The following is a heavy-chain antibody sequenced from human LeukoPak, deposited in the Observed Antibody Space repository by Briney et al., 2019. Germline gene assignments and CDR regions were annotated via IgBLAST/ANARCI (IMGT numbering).Heavy chain of an antibody. CDR3: ARLQWYSGSYHTGHYFDY. J-gene: IGHJ4*02. V-gene: IGHV4-39*01. CDR1: GGSISSSSYY. Sequence: WETLSLTCTLSGGSISSSSYYCGWIRQPPGRGRVWVGCIYYGGNTYYKPSLKSRVTISVDTSKNQFSLKLTSVTAADAAVYYCARLQWYSGSYHTGHYFDYWGQGTLVTVSS. D-gene: IGHD1-26*01. CDR2: IYYGGNT.